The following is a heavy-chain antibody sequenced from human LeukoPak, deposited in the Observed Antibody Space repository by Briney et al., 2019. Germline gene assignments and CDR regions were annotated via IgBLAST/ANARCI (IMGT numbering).Heavy chain of an antibody. CDR1: GDTISGHY. CDR2: IYYSGST. CDR3: ARTYHYGSGSYFLFVS. Sequence: SETLSLTCTVSGDTISGHYWSWIRQPPGTGLEWIGYIYYSGSTDYNPSLKSRVTISVDTSKNQFSLKLSSVTAADTAVYYCARTYHYGSGSYFLFVSWGQGTLVTVSS. V-gene: IGHV4-59*11. J-gene: IGHJ4*02. D-gene: IGHD3-10*01.